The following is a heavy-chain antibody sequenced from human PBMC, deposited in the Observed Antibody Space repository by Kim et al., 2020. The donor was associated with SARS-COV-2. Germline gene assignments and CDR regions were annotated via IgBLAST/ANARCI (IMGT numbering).Heavy chain of an antibody. D-gene: IGHD3-9*01. CDR3: ARHRGLGFLTSDIDY. J-gene: IGHJ4*02. V-gene: IGHV4-39*01. CDR2: IYYSGTT. Sequence: SETLSLTCSVSGGSISGSSYYWGWIRQPPGKGLEWIGSIYYSGTTSYNPSFNSRVTISVDTSKNQFSLKLSSVTAADTAVYYCARHRGLGFLTSDIDYWGQGTLVTVSS. CDR1: GGSISGSSYY.